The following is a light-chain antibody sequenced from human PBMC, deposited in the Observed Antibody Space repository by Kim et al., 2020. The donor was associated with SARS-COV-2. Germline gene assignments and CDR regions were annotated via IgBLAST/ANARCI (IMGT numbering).Light chain of an antibody. V-gene: IGLV3-1*01. Sequence: AAPGQTASITCSGDKLGDKYACWYQQKPGQSPVLVSYQDSKRPSGIPERFSGSNSGNTATLTISGTQAMDEDDYYCQAWDSSPWVFGGGTQLTVL. J-gene: IGLJ3*02. CDR2: QDS. CDR3: QAWDSSPWV. CDR1: KLGDKY.